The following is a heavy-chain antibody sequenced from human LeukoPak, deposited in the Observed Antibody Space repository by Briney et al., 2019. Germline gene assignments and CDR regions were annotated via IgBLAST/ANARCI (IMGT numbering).Heavy chain of an antibody. Sequence: ASVTVSCTASGYTFTGYYMHWVRQAPGQGLEWMGWINPNSGGTNYAQTFQGRVTMTRDTSISTAYMELSRLRSNDTAVYYCARGAPLDWWERQGGELFDYWGQGTLVTVSS. CDR1: GYTFTGYY. J-gene: IGHJ4*02. CDR3: ARGAPLDWWERQGGELFDY. D-gene: IGHD1-26*01. CDR2: INPNSGGT. V-gene: IGHV1-2*02.